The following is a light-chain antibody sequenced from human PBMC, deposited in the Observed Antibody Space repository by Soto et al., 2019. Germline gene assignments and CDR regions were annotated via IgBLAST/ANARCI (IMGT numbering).Light chain of an antibody. CDR3: ETSDSNTHAV. CDR2: LEGSGSY. V-gene: IGLV4-60*02. Sequence: QLVLTQSSSASASLGSSVKLTCTLSSGHSSYIIAWHQQQPGKAPRYLMKLEGSGSYNKGSGVPDRFSGSSSGADRYLTISNLQFEDEADYYCETSDSNTHAVFGGGTQLTVL. J-gene: IGLJ7*01. CDR1: SGHSSYI.